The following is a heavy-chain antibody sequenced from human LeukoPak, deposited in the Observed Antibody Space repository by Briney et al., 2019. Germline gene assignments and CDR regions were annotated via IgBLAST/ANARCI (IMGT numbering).Heavy chain of an antibody. CDR1: GGSISTYY. V-gene: IGHV4-59*08. CDR2: IYYSGST. J-gene: IGHJ5*02. Sequence: SETLSLTCTVSGGSISTYYWSWIRQPPGKGLEWIGYIYYSGSTNYNPSLKSRVTISVDTSKNQFSLKLSSVTAADTALYSWARQNFTSGIYLNCFAPWGKGTRVTVS. D-gene: IGHD3-10*01. CDR3: ARQNFTSGIYLNCFAP.